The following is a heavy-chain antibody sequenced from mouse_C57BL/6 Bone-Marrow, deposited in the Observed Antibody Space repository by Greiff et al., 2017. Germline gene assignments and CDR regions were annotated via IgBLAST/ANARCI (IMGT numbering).Heavy chain of an antibody. Sequence: VQLQQSVAELVRPGASVKLSCTASGFNIKNTYMHWVKQRPEQGLEWIGRIDPANGNTKYAPKFQCKATITADTSSNTAYLQLSSLTSEDTAIYYCARWLYYYGSSFPYAMDYWGQGTSVTGSS. CDR1: GFNIKNTY. J-gene: IGHJ4*01. D-gene: IGHD1-1*01. V-gene: IGHV14-3*01. CDR2: IDPANGNT. CDR3: ARWLYYYGSSFPYAMDY.